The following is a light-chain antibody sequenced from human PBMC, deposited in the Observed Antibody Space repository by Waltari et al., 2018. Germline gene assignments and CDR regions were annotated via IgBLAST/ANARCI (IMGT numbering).Light chain of an antibody. CDR2: GAS. Sequence: EIVLTQSPGTLSLSPGERATLACRDSQSVSSSYLAWYQQKPGQAPRLLIYGASSRATGIPDRFSGSGSGTDFTLTISRLEPEDFAVYYCQQYGSSPRGYTFGQGTTLEIK. CDR3: QQYGSSPRGYT. J-gene: IGKJ2*01. CDR1: QSVSSSY. V-gene: IGKV3-20*01.